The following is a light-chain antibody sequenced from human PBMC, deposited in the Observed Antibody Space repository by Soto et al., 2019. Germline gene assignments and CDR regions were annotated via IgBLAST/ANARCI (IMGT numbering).Light chain of an antibody. V-gene: IGLV2-14*01. CDR2: DVS. J-gene: IGLJ1*01. Sequence: QSVLTQPASVSGSPGQSITISCTGTSSDVGGYNYISWYQQHPGKAPKLMIYDVSNRPSWVSNLFSGSKSGNTASLTISGLQAEDEADYYCSSYTSSSFYVFGTGTKLTVL. CDR1: SSDVGGYNY. CDR3: SSYTSSSFYV.